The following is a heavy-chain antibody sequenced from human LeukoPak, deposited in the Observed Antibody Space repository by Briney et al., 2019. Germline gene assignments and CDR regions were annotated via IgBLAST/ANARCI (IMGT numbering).Heavy chain of an antibody. V-gene: IGHV3-74*01. CDR1: EFTFSNYW. J-gene: IGHJ6*02. CDR3: ARVRSGSSAGNYGMDV. Sequence: GGSLRLSCAASEFTFSNYWMHWVRQAPGKGLVWVSRINSDGSSTTYADSVKGRFTISRDNAKNTLYVQMNSLRAEDTAVYYCARVRSGSSAGNYGMDVWGQGTTVTVSS. CDR2: INSDGSST. D-gene: IGHD1-26*01.